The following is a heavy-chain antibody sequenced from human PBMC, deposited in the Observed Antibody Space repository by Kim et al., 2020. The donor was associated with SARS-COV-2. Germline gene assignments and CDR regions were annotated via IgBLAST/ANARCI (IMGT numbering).Heavy chain of an antibody. D-gene: IGHD6-19*01. Sequence: NDYANSVKSRININPDTSKNPFSLHLNSVTPEDTAVYYCAREGWLVGFDYWGQGTLVTVSS. V-gene: IGHV6-1*01. CDR2: N. CDR3: AREGWLVGFDY. J-gene: IGHJ4*02.